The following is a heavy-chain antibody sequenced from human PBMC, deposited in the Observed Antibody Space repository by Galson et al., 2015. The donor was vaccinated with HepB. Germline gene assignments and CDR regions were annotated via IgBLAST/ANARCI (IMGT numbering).Heavy chain of an antibody. Sequence: SVKVSCKASGYTFTGYYMHWVRQAPGQGLEWMGRINPNSGGTNYAQKFQGRVTMTRDTSISTAYMELSRLRSDDTAVYYCARERKQQLAGDAFDIWGQGTMVTVSS. D-gene: IGHD6-13*01. J-gene: IGHJ3*02. CDR3: ARERKQQLAGDAFDI. CDR1: GYTFTGYY. CDR2: INPNSGGT. V-gene: IGHV1-2*06.